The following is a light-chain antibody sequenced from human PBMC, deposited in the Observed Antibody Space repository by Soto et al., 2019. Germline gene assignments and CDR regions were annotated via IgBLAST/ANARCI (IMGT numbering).Light chain of an antibody. CDR3: QQYDTSPRT. J-gene: IGKJ1*01. Sequence: EIVLTQSPGTLSLSPGERATLSCRASQSLSSGYLAWYQQKPGQAPRILIYAASSRATGIPDRFSGSGSGTDFSLTINRLEPDDSAVYYCQQYDTSPRTFDQGTK. CDR1: QSLSSGY. CDR2: AAS. V-gene: IGKV3-20*01.